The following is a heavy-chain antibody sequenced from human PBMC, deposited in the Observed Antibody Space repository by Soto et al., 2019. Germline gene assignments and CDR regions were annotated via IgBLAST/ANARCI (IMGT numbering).Heavy chain of an antibody. J-gene: IGHJ6*02. CDR3: ARGTYCSGGSCYRNYYYYGMDV. D-gene: IGHD2-15*01. CDR1: GGSISSGGYS. V-gene: IGHV4-30-2*01. CDR2: IYHSGST. Sequence: QLQLQESGSGLVKPSQTLSLTCAVSGGSISSGGYSWSWIRQPPGKGLEWIGYIYHSGSTYYNPXLKGRXTISVDRSKNXXSXKQXSVTAADTAVYYCARGTYCSGGSCYRNYYYYGMDVWGQGTTVTVSS.